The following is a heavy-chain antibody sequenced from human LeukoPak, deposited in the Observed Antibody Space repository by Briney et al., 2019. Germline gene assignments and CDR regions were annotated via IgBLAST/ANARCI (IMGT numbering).Heavy chain of an antibody. V-gene: IGHV1-18*01. Sequence: ASVKVSCKASGYTFTSYGISWVRQAPGQGLEWMGWISPYNYNTNYARNLQGRVTMTADTSTSTAYMELRSLRSDDTAVYYCARDLWAVGAPSSYWGQGTLVTVSS. D-gene: IGHD1-26*01. CDR2: ISPYNYNT. J-gene: IGHJ4*02. CDR3: ARDLWAVGAPSSY. CDR1: GYTFTSYG.